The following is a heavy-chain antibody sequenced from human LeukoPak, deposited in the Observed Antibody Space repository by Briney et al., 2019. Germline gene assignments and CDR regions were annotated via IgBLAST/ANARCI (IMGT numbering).Heavy chain of an antibody. Sequence: GGSLRLSCAASGFIFNNAWLSWVRQAPGKGLEWVGHSKSKPDGGTTDYAAPVKGRFTISRDDSKNTLYLQMNSLKTEDTAVYYCTTPRDYWGQGTLVTVSS. CDR1: GFIFNNAW. CDR3: TTPRDY. J-gene: IGHJ4*02. V-gene: IGHV3-15*01. CDR2: SKSKPDGGTT.